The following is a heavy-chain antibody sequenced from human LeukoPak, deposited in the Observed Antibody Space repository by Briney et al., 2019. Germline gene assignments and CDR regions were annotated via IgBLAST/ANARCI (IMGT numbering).Heavy chain of an antibody. D-gene: IGHD2-8*02. CDR3: ARAGGRSTSFDY. Sequence: SETLSLTCTVSGGSISSSSYYWGWIRQPPGKGLEWIGSIYYSGSTYYNPSLKSRVTISVDTSKNQFSLKLSSVTAADTAVYYCARAGGRSTSFDYWGQGTLVTVSS. J-gene: IGHJ4*02. CDR2: IYYSGST. CDR1: GGSISSSSYY. V-gene: IGHV4-39*07.